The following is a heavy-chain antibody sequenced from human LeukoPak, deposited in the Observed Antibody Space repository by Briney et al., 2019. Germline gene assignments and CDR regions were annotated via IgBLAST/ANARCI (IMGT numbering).Heavy chain of an antibody. CDR2: INGNGGGS. Sequence: GGSLRLSCAASGFTFSDHAMSWVRQAPAKGLEWVSSINGNGGGSYYIDSVKGRFTVSRDNSENALYLQMNSLRVEDTAVYYCAKRNPVYTWNSDVLWGQGSLVTVSS. CDR3: AKRNPVYTWNSDVL. D-gene: IGHD1-1*01. V-gene: IGHV3-23*01. J-gene: IGHJ4*02. CDR1: GFTFSDHA.